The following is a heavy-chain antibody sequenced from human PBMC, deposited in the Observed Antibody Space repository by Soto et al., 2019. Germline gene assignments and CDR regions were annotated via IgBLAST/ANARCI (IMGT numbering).Heavy chain of an antibody. Sequence: ASVKVSCKASGYTFTSYDINWVRQATGQGLEWMGWMNPNSGNTGYAQKFQGRVTMTRNTSISTAYMELSSLRSEDTAVYYCARISASFDLWGDPRHYMDVWSKGTTVTVSS. J-gene: IGHJ6*03. D-gene: IGHD3-3*01. CDR2: MNPNSGNT. CDR3: ARISASFDLWGDPRHYMDV. V-gene: IGHV1-8*01. CDR1: GYTFTSYD.